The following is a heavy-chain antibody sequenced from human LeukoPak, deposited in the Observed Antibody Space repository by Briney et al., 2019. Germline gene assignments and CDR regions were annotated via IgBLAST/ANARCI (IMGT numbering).Heavy chain of an antibody. V-gene: IGHV1-18*01. CDR2: ISAYTGNT. Sequence: GASVKVSCKASGYTFTSYGISRVRQAPGQGLEWMGWISAYTGNTNYAQNLQVRVTMTTDTSTSTAYMELRSLRSDDTAVYYCARVPMDSSGYYPNDAFDISGERTMVTVSS. CDR3: ARVPMDSSGYYPNDAFDI. D-gene: IGHD3-22*01. J-gene: IGHJ3*02. CDR1: GYTFTSYG.